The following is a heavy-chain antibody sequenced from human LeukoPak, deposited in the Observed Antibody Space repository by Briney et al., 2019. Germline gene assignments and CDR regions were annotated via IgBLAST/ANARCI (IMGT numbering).Heavy chain of an antibody. D-gene: IGHD4-17*01. V-gene: IGHV4-4*07. CDR3: ARVWQATVTASDAFDI. Sequence: PSETLSLTCTVSGDSISSYYWSWIRQPAGKGLEWIGRIFTSGNTNYNPSLKSRVTMSVDTSKNQFSLKLNSVTAADTAVYYCARVWQATVTASDAFDIWGQGTMVTVSS. CDR2: IFTSGNT. J-gene: IGHJ3*02. CDR1: GDSISSYY.